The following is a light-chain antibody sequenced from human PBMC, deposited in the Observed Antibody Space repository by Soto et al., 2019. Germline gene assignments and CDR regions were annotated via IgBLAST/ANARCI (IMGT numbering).Light chain of an antibody. CDR1: SSDVGGYNY. V-gene: IGLV2-14*01. CDR3: TSYSSTNTLV. Sequence: QSVLTQPASVSGSPGQSITISCTGTSSDVGGYNYVSWYQQHPGKAPKLMIYEVSNRPSGVSHRFSGSKSGATASLAISGLQADDEADYYCTSYSSTNTLVFGGGTKVTVL. CDR2: EVS. J-gene: IGLJ3*02.